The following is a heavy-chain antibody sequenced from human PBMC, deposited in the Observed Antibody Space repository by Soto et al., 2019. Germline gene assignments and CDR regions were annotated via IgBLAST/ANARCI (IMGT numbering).Heavy chain of an antibody. CDR2: NYHSESK. CDR3: AAAPRY. V-gene: IGHV4-4*02. CDR1: GGSISSSNW. Sequence: SETLYLTCAVSGGSISSSNWWSCVRQPPGKGLEWIGENYHSESKKYNPTLKSRVNKSVDKSKKQISPKLKSVTAADTAVYYCAAAPRYWGQGTLVTVSS. D-gene: IGHD2-15*01. J-gene: IGHJ4*02.